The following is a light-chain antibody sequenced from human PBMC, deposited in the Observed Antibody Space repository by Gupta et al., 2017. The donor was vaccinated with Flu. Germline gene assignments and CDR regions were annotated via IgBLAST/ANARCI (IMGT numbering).Light chain of an antibody. V-gene: IGKV1-12*01. CDR1: QVIHGQ. Sequence: DIQMTQSPSSVSASVGDRVTVTCRASQVIHGQLGWYQHKPGKAPKLLIYPASTLQGGVPSRFSGSGSETEFTLTITSLQPEDAAIYYCQQSDSFPLTFGGGSKVEIK. CDR2: PAS. J-gene: IGKJ4*01. CDR3: QQSDSFPLT.